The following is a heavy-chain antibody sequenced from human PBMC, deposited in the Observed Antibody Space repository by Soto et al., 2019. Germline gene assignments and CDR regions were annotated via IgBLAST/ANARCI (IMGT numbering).Heavy chain of an antibody. Sequence: SETLSLTCTVSGGSISSGDYYWSWIRQPPGKGLEWIGYIYYSGSTYYNPSLKSRVTISVDTSKNQFSLKLSSVTAADTAVYYFARASIVVVPAARYPTFDYWGQGTLVTVSS. CDR3: ARASIVVVPAARYPTFDY. D-gene: IGHD2-2*01. J-gene: IGHJ4*02. CDR2: IYYSGST. V-gene: IGHV4-30-4*01. CDR1: GGSISSGDYY.